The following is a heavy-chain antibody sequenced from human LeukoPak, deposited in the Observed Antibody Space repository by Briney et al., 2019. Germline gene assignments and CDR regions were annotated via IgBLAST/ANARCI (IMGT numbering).Heavy chain of an antibody. V-gene: IGHV4-59*12. CDR2: IYYSGST. D-gene: IGHD3-9*01. CDR1: GGSISSYY. CDR3: ARRGSYYNILTGYNYYYYMDV. Sequence: SETLSLTCTVSGGSISSYYWSWIRQPPGKGLEWIGYIYYSGSTNYNPSLKSRVTISVDTSKNQFSLKPSSVTAADTAVYYCARRGSYYNILTGYNYYYYMDVWGKGTTVTISS. J-gene: IGHJ6*03.